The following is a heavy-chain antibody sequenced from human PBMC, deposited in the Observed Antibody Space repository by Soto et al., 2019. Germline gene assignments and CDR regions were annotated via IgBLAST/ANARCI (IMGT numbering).Heavy chain of an antibody. CDR3: ARGSNYGIYFDY. CDR2: IYYSGST. CDR1: GGSISSYY. Sequence: QVQLQESGPGLVKPSETLSLTCTVSGGSISSYYWSWIRQPPGKGLEWIGYIYYSGSTNYNPSLKSRVTISVDTYKNQFPRKLSAVTAADTAVYYCARGSNYGIYFDYWGQGTLVTVSS. D-gene: IGHD4-17*01. V-gene: IGHV4-59*01. J-gene: IGHJ4*02.